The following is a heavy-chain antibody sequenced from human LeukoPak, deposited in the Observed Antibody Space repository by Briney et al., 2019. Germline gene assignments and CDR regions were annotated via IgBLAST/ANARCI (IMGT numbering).Heavy chain of an antibody. CDR1: GGSFRNYY. D-gene: IGHD3-22*01. CDR3: ARGPDFYDSSGYYPI. Sequence: PSEALSLTCAVYGGSFRNYYWSWIPQPPGKGLEWIGEINHSGSTKYNPSLKSRVTISVDRSKNQFSLKLRSVTAADTAVYYCARGPDFYDSSGYYPIWGQGTLVTVSS. V-gene: IGHV4-34*01. CDR2: INHSGST. J-gene: IGHJ4*02.